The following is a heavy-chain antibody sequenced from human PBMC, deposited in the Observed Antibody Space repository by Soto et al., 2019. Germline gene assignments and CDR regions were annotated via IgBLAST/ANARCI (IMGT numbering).Heavy chain of an antibody. Sequence: QEQLVESGGGLVKPGGSLRLSCAASGFTFSDAYMSWIRQAPGKGLEGVSYISHTSHYMKYSDSVEGRFTVSRDNAKNSLYLHMNGLRAEDTAVYYCAKTVGLGPFGHITLWGRGTLVIVSS. CDR3: AKTVGLGPFGHITL. J-gene: IGHJ2*01. CDR1: GFTFSDAY. CDR2: ISHTSHYM. D-gene: IGHD1-26*01. V-gene: IGHV3-11*05.